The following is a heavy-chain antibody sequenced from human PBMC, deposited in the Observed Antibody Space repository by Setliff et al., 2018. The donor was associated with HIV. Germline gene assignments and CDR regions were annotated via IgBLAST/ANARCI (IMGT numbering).Heavy chain of an antibody. J-gene: IGHJ2*01. CDR1: GDSMTSGSYY. CDR3: SRGPPFDR. CDR2: VTVNGAT. Sequence: SETLSLTCTVSGDSMTSGSYYWTWIRQPAGKRLEWIGRVTVNGATEYNPSLQSRVTISVVTSENQFSLKVTTVTAADTATYYCSRGPPFDRWGRGTLVTVS. V-gene: IGHV4-61*02.